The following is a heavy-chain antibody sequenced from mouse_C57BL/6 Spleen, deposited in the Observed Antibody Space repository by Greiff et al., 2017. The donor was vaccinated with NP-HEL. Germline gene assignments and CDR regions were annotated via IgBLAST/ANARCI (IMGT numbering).Heavy chain of an antibody. J-gene: IGHJ2*01. Sequence: EVKLMESGAELVRPGASVKLSCTASGFNIKDYYMHWVKQRPEQGLEWIGRIDPEDGDTEYAPKFQGKATMTADTSSNTAYLQLSSLTSEDTAVYYCTTGYGNYVYYFDYWGQGTTLTVSS. CDR3: TTGYGNYVYYFDY. CDR1: GFNIKDYY. V-gene: IGHV14-1*01. D-gene: IGHD2-10*02. CDR2: IDPEDGDT.